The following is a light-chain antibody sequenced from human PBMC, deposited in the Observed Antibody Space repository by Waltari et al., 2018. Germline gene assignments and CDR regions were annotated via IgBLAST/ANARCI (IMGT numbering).Light chain of an antibody. CDR1: QSLLHSNGYNY. J-gene: IGKJ2*02. CDR3: MQALQFPST. CDR2: LGS. V-gene: IGKV2-28*01. Sequence: DIVMAQSPPSLPVTPGAPPPISCTSSQSLLHSNGYNYLDWYLQRPGQSPQLLIFLGSHRAAGVSDRFSGSGSGTDFTLKISTVEAEDVGVYYCMQALQFPSTFGQGTKLEI.